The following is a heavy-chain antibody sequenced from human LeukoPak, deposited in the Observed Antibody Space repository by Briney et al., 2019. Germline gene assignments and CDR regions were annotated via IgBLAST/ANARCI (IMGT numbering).Heavy chain of an antibody. J-gene: IGHJ6*03. CDR2: ISGSGTTI. CDR3: ARALWFGEDMDV. CDR1: GFIFSSHG. D-gene: IGHD3-10*01. Sequence: GGSLRLSCAASGFIFSSHGMNWVRQAPGKGLEWVSYISGSGTTIYYADSVKGRFTMSRDNAKNSVYLQMGSLRAEDTAVYYCARALWFGEDMDVWGKGTTVTISS. V-gene: IGHV3-48*04.